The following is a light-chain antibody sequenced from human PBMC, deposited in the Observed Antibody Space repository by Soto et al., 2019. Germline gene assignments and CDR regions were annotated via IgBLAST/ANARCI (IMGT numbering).Light chain of an antibody. Sequence: DIQMTQSPASLSAAVGDRVTVSCRAGQAISGYLNWYQQKPGKAPTLLIFAASTLQSGVPSRLSGSGSVTDFTLTINTLQTEDSATYFCQQTNLIPFTFGPGTKV. CDR3: QQTNLIPFT. J-gene: IGKJ3*01. CDR2: AAS. CDR1: QAISGY. V-gene: IGKV1-39*01.